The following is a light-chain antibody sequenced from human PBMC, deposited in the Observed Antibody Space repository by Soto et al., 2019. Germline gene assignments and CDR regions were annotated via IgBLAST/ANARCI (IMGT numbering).Light chain of an antibody. CDR3: QQYGSSGT. J-gene: IGKJ1*01. CDR2: AAS. Sequence: MTQSPATLSVSPGARATLSCRASQGISNYLAWYQQKPGKVPQLLIYAASTLQSGVPSRFSGSGSGTDFTLTISRLEPEDFAVYYCQQYGSSGTFGQGTKVDI. V-gene: IGKV1-27*01. CDR1: QGISNY.